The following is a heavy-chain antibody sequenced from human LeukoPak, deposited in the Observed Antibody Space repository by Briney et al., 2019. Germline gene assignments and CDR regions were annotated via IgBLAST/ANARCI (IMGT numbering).Heavy chain of an antibody. CDR2: ISAYNGNT. J-gene: IGHJ5*02. V-gene: IGHV1-18*01. CDR3: ARDSAATTTDKAVEGWWFDP. D-gene: IGHD1-1*01. CDR1: GYTFTSYG. Sequence: ASVKVSCKASGYTFTSYGISWVRQAPGQGLEWMGWISAYNGNTNYAQKLQGRVTMTTDTSTSTAYMELRSLRSEDTAVYFCARDSAATTTDKAVEGWWFDPWGQGTLVTVSS.